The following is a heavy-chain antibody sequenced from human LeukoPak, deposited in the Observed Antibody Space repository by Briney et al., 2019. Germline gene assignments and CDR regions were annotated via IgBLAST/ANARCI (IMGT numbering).Heavy chain of an antibody. J-gene: IGHJ4*02. CDR1: GFTFSSYA. CDR3: ARDGMITFGGVIVAYYFDY. V-gene: IGHV3-30*04. D-gene: IGHD3-16*02. Sequence: GGSLRLSCAASGFTFSSYAMHWVRPAPGKGLERVAVISYDGSNKYYADSVTGRFTISRDNSKNTLYLQMNSLRAEDTAVYYCARDGMITFGGVIVAYYFDYWGQGTLVTVSS. CDR2: ISYDGSNK.